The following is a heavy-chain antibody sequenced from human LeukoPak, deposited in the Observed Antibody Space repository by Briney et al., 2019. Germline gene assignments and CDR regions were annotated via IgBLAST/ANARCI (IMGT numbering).Heavy chain of an antibody. V-gene: IGHV3-23*01. J-gene: IGHJ4*02. CDR2: ISGGGTT. D-gene: IGHD3-22*01. CDR1: GFTFSSYG. Sequence: GGSLRLSCAASGFTFSSYGMSWVRQAPGKGLEWVSAISGGGTTYYADSVKGRFTISRDNSKNTLYLQMNSLRAEDTAVYYCAKDFDYYDSNGYDYWGQGTLVTVSS. CDR3: AKDFDYYDSNGYDY.